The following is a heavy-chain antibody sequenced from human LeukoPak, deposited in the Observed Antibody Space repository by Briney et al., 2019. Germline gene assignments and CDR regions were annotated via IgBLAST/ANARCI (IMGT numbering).Heavy chain of an antibody. CDR3: ARLDAAAALFDY. CDR2: INHSGST. V-gene: IGHV4-34*01. J-gene: IGHJ4*02. Sequence: SETLSLTCAVYGGSFSGYYWSWIRQPPGKGLEWIGEINHSGSTNYNPSLKSRVTISVDTSKNQFSLKLSSVTAADTAVYYCARLDAAAALFDYWGQGTLVTVSS. CDR1: GGSFSGYY. D-gene: IGHD6-13*01.